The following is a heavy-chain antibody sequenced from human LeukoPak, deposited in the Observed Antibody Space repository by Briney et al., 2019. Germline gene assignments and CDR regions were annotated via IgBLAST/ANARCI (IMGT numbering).Heavy chain of an antibody. D-gene: IGHD1-1*01. V-gene: IGHV4-34*01. CDR3: ARGPTISETGYFDY. CDR2: IIHRGDT. CDR1: GGSFSTYY. J-gene: IGHJ4*03. Sequence: SETLSLTCAVYGGSFSTYYWSWIRQSPGKGLEWIAEIIHRGDTNYNPSVKSRVTISVDTSKSQFSLKVSSLTAADTAVYYCARGPTISETGYFDYWGQGTLVTVSS.